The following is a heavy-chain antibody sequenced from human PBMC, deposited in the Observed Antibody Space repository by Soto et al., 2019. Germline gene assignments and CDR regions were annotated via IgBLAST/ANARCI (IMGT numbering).Heavy chain of an antibody. V-gene: IGHV3-30*18. CDR1: GFTFSSYG. Sequence: GGSLRLSCAASGFTFSSYGMHWVRQAPGKGLEWVAVISYDGSNKYYADSVKGRFTISRDNSKNTLYLQMNSLRAEDTAVYYCAKDRSPSYHGSGSSYLRGRPRGYGMDVWGQGTTVTVSS. CDR2: ISYDGSNK. D-gene: IGHD3-10*01. CDR3: AKDRSPSYHGSGSSYLRGRPRGYGMDV. J-gene: IGHJ6*02.